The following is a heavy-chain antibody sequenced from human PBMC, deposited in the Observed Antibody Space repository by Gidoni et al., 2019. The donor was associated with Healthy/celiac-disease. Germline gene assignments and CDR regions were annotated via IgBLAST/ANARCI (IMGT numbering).Heavy chain of an antibody. CDR3: ARGHRYYDILTGYHLIFDY. V-gene: IGHV4-34*01. CDR2: INHSGST. CDR1: GGYFSGYY. J-gene: IGHJ4*02. D-gene: IGHD3-9*01. Sequence: QVQLQQWGAGLLKPSETLSLTCAVYGGYFSGYYWSWIRQPPGKGLEWIGEINHSGSTNYNPSLKSRVTISVDTSKNQFSLKLSSVTAADTAVYYCARGHRYYDILTGYHLIFDYWGQGTLVTVSS.